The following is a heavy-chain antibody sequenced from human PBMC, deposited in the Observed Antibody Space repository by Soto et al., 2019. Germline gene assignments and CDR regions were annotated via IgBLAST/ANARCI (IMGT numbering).Heavy chain of an antibody. J-gene: IGHJ5*02. CDR3: AKETLLNWFDP. CDR2: ITGSGDTT. V-gene: IGHV3-23*01. CDR1: RFTFSTYA. D-gene: IGHD2-15*01. Sequence: PGGSLRLSXAASRFTFSTYAMSWVRQAPGKGLEWVSAITGSGDTTYYADSVKGRFTISRDNSKNTLYLQINSLRAEDTAIFYCAKETLLNWFDPWGQGTQVTVSS.